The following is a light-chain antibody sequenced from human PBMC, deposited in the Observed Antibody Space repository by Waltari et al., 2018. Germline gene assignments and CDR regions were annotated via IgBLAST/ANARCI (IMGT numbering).Light chain of an antibody. Sequence: QSALTQPASVSGSPGQSITISCTGTSSDVGAYNFVSWYPQHPRKAPHLIIYEVSERPPGVSNRCSGSNSDNTASLTISGLQAEDEADYYCSSYTTSTAPGVFGAGTKVTVL. V-gene: IGLV2-14*01. CDR3: SSYTTSTAPGV. CDR2: EVS. CDR1: SSDVGAYNF. J-gene: IGLJ1*01.